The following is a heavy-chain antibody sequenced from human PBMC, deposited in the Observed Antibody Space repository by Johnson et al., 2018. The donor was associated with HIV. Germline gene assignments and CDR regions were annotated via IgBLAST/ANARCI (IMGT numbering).Heavy chain of an antibody. J-gene: IGHJ3*02. CDR3: ANGLSTLVPAAFDI. V-gene: IGHV3-20*04. Sequence: VQLVESGGGSVRPGGSLRISCAASGFTVDDYGMSWVRQAPGKGLEWVSGINWGGGSTGDADSMKGRFTISSDNYKNTRYLQMNSLRAEDTAVYYCANGLSTLVPAAFDIWGQGTMVTVSS. D-gene: IGHD4-23*01. CDR2: INWGGGST. CDR1: GFTVDDYG.